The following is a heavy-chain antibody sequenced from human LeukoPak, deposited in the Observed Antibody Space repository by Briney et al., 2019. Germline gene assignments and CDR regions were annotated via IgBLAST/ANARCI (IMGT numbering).Heavy chain of an antibody. CDR2: ISGTGGNT. CDR1: AFTFSSYA. CDR3: ARHIGYDFDY. D-gene: IGHD5-12*01. Sequence: GGSLRVSCAASAFTFSSYAMSWVRQAPGKGLEWVSAISGTGGNTYYADSVKGRFTISRDNSKNTLYLQMNILRAEDTAVYYCARHIGYDFDYWGQGTLSPSPQ. V-gene: IGHV3-23*01. J-gene: IGHJ4*02.